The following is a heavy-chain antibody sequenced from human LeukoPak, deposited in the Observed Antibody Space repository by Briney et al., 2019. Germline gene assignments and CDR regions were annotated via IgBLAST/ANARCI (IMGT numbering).Heavy chain of an antibody. CDR2: IIPIFGTA. V-gene: IGHV1-69*06. CDR1: GGTFISYA. J-gene: IGHJ4*02. CDR3: ARVISTVTTEWYFDY. D-gene: IGHD4-17*01. Sequence: SVKVSCKASGGTFISYAISWVRQAPGQGLEWMGGIIPIFGTANYAQKFQGRVTITADKSTSTAYMELSSLRSEDTAVYYCARVISTVTTEWYFDYWGQGTLVTVSS.